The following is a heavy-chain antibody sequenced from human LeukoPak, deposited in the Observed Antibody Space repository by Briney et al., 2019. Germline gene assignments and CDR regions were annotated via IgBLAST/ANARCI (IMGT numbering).Heavy chain of an antibody. CDR1: GFTFSDYY. Sequence: PGGSLRLSCAASGFTFSDYYMSWIRQAPGKGLEWVSYISSSGSTIYYADSVKGRFTISRDNAKNSLYLQMNSLRAEDTAVYYCAREGRYDFWSGYYTVADYWGQGTLVTVSS. CDR2: ISSSGSTI. J-gene: IGHJ4*02. V-gene: IGHV3-11*04. D-gene: IGHD3-3*01. CDR3: AREGRYDFWSGYYTVADY.